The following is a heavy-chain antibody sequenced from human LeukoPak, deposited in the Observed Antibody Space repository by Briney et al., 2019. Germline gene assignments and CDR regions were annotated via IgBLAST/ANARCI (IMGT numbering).Heavy chain of an antibody. V-gene: IGHV4-59*01. D-gene: IGHD4-11*01. CDR1: GGSISSYY. J-gene: IGHJ4*02. CDR2: IYYSGST. Sequence: SETLSLTCTVSGGSISSYYWSWIRQPPGKGLEWIGYIYYSGSTNYNPSLKSRVTISVDTSKNQFSLKLSSVTAADTAVYYCARVTSDYKGSGIDYWGQGTLVTVSS. CDR3: ARVTSDYKGSGIDY.